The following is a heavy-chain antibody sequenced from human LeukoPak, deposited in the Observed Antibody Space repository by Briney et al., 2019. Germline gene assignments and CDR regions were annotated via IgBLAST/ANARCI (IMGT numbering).Heavy chain of an antibody. CDR1: GGSIKNYY. CDR2: MFYTGGT. CDR3: ARGGFYGFWTGYD. J-gene: IGHJ4*02. D-gene: IGHD3/OR15-3a*01. Sequence: SETLSLTCTVSGGSIKNYYWSWIRQPPGKGLGWIGYMFYTGGTNSNPSLRSRVSLSIDTSQNQFSLKLNSVTAADTAVYFCARGGFYGFWTGYDWGQGTLVTVSS. V-gene: IGHV4-59*08.